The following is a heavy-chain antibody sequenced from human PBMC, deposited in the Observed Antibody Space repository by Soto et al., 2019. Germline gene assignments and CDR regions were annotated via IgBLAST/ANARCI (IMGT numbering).Heavy chain of an antibody. CDR3: ARAWFTMVRGVFRAPRNNWFDP. Sequence: QVQLQQWGAGLLKPSETLSLTCAVYGGSFSGYYWSWIRQPPGKGLEWIGEINHSGSTNYNPSLKSRVTISVDTSKNQFSLKLSSVTAADTAVYYCARAWFTMVRGVFRAPRNNWFDPWGQGTLVTVSS. D-gene: IGHD3-10*01. J-gene: IGHJ5*02. CDR2: INHSGST. CDR1: GGSFSGYY. V-gene: IGHV4-34*01.